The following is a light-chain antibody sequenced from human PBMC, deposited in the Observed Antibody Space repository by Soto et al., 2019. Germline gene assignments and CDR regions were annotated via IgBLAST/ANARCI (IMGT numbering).Light chain of an antibody. CDR3: QQYGSSGT. CDR2: DVS. V-gene: IGKV3-20*01. Sequence: EIVLAQSPGTRSYSPGKRANLYCXASQSVGNSHVAWYQQKPGQAPRLLIYDVSNRATGIPARFSGSGSGTDFTLTISRLEPEDFAVYYCQQYGSSGTFGQGTKVDNK. J-gene: IGKJ1*01. CDR1: QSVGNSH.